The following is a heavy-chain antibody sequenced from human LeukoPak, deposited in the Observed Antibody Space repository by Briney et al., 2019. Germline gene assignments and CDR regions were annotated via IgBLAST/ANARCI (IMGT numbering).Heavy chain of an antibody. V-gene: IGHV3-21*01. Sequence: PGGSLRLSCAASGFTFSSYSMNWVRQAPGKGLEWVSSISSSSSYIYHADSLKGRFTISRDNAKNSLYLQMNSLRAEDAAVYYCARVGYCSGGGCYRPWFVPWGQGTLVTVSS. D-gene: IGHD2-15*01. CDR1: GFTFSSYS. CDR2: ISSSSSYI. J-gene: IGHJ5*02. CDR3: ARVGYCSGGGCYRPWFVP.